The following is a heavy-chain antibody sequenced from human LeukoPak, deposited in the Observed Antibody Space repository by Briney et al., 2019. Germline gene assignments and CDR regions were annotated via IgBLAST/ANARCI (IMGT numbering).Heavy chain of an antibody. CDR3: AREYYDGSSDFDY. D-gene: IGHD3-22*01. J-gene: IGHJ4*02. CDR1: GFTFSSYW. V-gene: IGHV3-21*01. Sequence: GGSLRLSCAASGFTFSSYWMSWVRQAPGKGLEWVSSIGSSSSYIYYADSVKGRFTISRDNAKNSLYLQMNSLRAEDTAVYYCAREYYDGSSDFDYWGQGTLVTVSS. CDR2: IGSSSSYI.